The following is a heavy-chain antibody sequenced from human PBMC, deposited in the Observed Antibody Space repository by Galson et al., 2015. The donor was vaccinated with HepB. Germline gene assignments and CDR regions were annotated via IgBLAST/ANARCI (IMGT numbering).Heavy chain of an antibody. CDR3: ARSLGYRGLYYYYGMDV. CDR1: GYTFTGYY. D-gene: IGHD7-27*01. Sequence: SVKVSCKASGYTFTGYYMHWVRQAPGQGLEWMGWINPNSGGTNYAQKFQGWVTMTRDTSISTAYMELSRLRSDDTAVYYCARSLGYRGLYYYYGMDVWGQGTTVTVSS. V-gene: IGHV1-2*04. CDR2: INPNSGGT. J-gene: IGHJ6*02.